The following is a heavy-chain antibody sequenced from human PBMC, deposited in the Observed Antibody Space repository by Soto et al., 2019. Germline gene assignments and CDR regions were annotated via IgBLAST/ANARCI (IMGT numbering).Heavy chain of an antibody. CDR2: ISFSGAT. CDR3: ARVRRGGYKRYFEF. V-gene: IGHV4-59*01. J-gene: IGHJ4*02. D-gene: IGHD5-12*01. CDR1: GVSITSYF. Sequence: SETLSLTCTVSGVSITSYFWSWIRQTPGKGLDWIGSISFSGATYSNPSLKGRAALSVDTSENHLSLTLNSVTSADTSGYFCARVRRGGYKRYFEFWGQGTQVTVSS.